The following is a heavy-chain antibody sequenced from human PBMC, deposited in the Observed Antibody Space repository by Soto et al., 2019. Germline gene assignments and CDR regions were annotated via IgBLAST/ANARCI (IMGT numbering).Heavy chain of an antibody. V-gene: IGHV1-8*01. CDR3: ARGNGGSDDWFDP. J-gene: IGHJ5*02. D-gene: IGHD1-26*01. CDR2: MIPNSGNT. CDR1: GYTFTSYD. Sequence: QVQLVQSGAEVKKPGASVKVSCKASGYTFTSYDINWVRQATGQGLAWMGWMIPNSGNTGYAQKFQGRLTMTRNNSISTAYMELSRVRSEDTAVYYCARGNGGSDDWFDPWGQGTLVTVSS.